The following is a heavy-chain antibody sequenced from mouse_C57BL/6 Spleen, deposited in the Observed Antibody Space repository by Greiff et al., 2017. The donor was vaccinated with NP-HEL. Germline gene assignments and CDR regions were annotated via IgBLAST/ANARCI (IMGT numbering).Heavy chain of an antibody. J-gene: IGHJ2*01. CDR3: ARLPELGRRGYYFDY. D-gene: IGHD4-1*01. Sequence: QVQLQQPGAELVKPGASVKLSCKASGYTFTSYWMHWVKQRPGQGLEWIGMIHPNSGSTNYNEKFKSKATLTVDKSSSTAYMQLSSLTSEDSAVYYCARLPELGRRGYYFDYWGQGTTLTVSS. CDR1: GYTFTSYW. CDR2: IHPNSGST. V-gene: IGHV1-64*01.